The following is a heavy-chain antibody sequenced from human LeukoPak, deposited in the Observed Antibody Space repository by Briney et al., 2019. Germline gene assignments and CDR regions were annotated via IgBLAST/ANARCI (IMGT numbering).Heavy chain of an antibody. CDR1: GYTFTSYD. Sequence: SVKVSCKASGYTFTSYDINWVRQAPGQGLEWMGGIIPIFGTANYAQKFQGRVTITTDESTSTAYMELSSLRSEDTAVYYCASRIAARFPDAFDIWGQGTMVTVSS. CDR2: IIPIFGTA. J-gene: IGHJ3*02. D-gene: IGHD6-6*01. CDR3: ASRIAARFPDAFDI. V-gene: IGHV1-69*05.